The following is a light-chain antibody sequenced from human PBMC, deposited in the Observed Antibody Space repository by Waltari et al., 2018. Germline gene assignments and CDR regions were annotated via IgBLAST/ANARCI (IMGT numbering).Light chain of an antibody. CDR2: KND. Sequence: QSVLTQPPSASGTPGQRVLITCSGRSPNPGSNYDYWYQQIPGTAPKLLIYKNDQRPSGVPDRFSGSKSGTSASLAISGLRSEDEADYFCASWDGSLSGRVFGGGTKLTVL. CDR3: ASWDGSLSGRV. J-gene: IGLJ3*02. V-gene: IGLV1-47*01. CDR1: SPNPGSNY.